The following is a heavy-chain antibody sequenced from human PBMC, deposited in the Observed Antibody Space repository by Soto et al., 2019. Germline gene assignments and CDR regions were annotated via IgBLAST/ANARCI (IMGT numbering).Heavy chain of an antibody. Sequence: EVQLVESGGGLVQPGGSLRLSCAASGFTFSSYSMNWVRQAPGKGLEWVSYISSSSTIYYADSVKGRFTISRDNAKNSLYLQMNSLRAEDTAVYYCAREREDIVLMVYAIHAFDIWGQGTMVTVSS. V-gene: IGHV3-48*01. CDR3: AREREDIVLMVYAIHAFDI. CDR1: GFTFSSYS. D-gene: IGHD2-8*01. J-gene: IGHJ3*02. CDR2: ISSSSTI.